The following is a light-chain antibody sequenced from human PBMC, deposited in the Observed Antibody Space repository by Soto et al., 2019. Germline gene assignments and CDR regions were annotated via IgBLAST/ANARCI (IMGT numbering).Light chain of an antibody. CDR3: QQSYSTPIT. Sequence: DIQMTQSPSSLSASVGDRVTITCRASQSISSYLNCYQQKPGKAPKLLIYAASSLQSGVPSRFSGSGSGTDVTLTISSLQPEDFATYYCQQSYSTPITFGQGTRLEIK. CDR2: AAS. V-gene: IGKV1-39*01. J-gene: IGKJ5*01. CDR1: QSISSY.